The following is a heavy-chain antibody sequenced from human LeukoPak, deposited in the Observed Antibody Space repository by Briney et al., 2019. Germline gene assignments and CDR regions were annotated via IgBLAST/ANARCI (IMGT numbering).Heavy chain of an antibody. V-gene: IGHV3-23*01. D-gene: IGHD5-18*01. CDR2: ISDSGGST. Sequence: GGSLRLSCVASGLTFSSYAMSWVRQAPGKGLEWVSTISDSGGSTYYADSVKGRLTISRDNSNNTLYLQMNSLRAEDTAVYYCAKRDTAYWGQGTLVTVSS. CDR1: GLTFSSYA. CDR3: AKRDTAY. J-gene: IGHJ4*02.